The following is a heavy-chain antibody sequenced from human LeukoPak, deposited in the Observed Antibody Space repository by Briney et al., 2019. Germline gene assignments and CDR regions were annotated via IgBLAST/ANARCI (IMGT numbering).Heavy chain of an antibody. CDR2: IYYSGST. J-gene: IGHJ5*02. CDR1: GGSISSYY. V-gene: IGHV4-59*01. Sequence: SETLSLTCTVSGGSISSYYWSWIRQPPGKGLVWIGYIYYSGSTNYNPSLKSRVTISVDTSKNQFSLKLSSVTAADTAVYYCARGGNHREFDPWGQGTLVTVSS. CDR3: ARGGNHREFDP. D-gene: IGHD1-14*01.